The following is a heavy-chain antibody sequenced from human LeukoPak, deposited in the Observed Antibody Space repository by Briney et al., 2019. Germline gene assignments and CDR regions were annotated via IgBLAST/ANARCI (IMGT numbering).Heavy chain of an antibody. D-gene: IGHD2-15*01. CDR2: LYSAGFT. CDR1: GFTVSSNY. CDR3: ARELPFED. Sequence: QSGGSLRLSCAVSGFTVSSNYMAWVRQPPAKGLEWVSILYSAGFTYYSDSVKGRFTISRDNSKNTLYLQMHSLRAEDTAVYYCARELPFEDWGQGSLVTVSS. V-gene: IGHV3-53*01. J-gene: IGHJ4*02.